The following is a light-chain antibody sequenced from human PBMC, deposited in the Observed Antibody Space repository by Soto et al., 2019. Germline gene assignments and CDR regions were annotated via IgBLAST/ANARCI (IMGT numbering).Light chain of an antibody. CDR3: CSYAGSYTWV. CDR2: AVN. J-gene: IGLJ3*02. V-gene: IGLV2-11*01. CDR1: SSDVGDYNY. Sequence: QSALTQPRSVSGSPGQSVTISCTGTSSDVGDYNYVSWYQQHPGKAPKLLIYAVNMRPSGVPDRFSGSNPGNTASLTISGLQAEDEADYSCCSYAGSYTWVFGGGTKLTVL.